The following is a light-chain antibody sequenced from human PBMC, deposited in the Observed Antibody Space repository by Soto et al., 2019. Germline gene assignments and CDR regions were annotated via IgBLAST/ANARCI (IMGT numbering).Light chain of an antibody. CDR1: SSNIGADYD. CDR2: GNN. J-gene: IGLJ3*02. CDR3: QSYYSSLSGWV. Sequence: QSVLTQPPSVSGAPGQKVTISCTRSSSNIGADYDVHWYQHLPGTAPKLLIYGNNNRPSGVPDRFSGSKSGTSASLATTGRQAEDEADYYCQSYYSSLSGWVFGGGTKLTVL. V-gene: IGLV1-40*01.